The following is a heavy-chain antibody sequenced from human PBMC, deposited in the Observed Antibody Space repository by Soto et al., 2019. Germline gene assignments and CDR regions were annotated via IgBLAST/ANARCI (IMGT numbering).Heavy chain of an antibody. CDR2: IDNEGSGT. V-gene: IGHV3-74*01. Sequence: EVQLVESGGDLVQPGGSLRLSCAASGFTITSNWMHWVRQAPGKGLVWVSRIDNEGSGTSYADSVKGRFTISRDVAKNTVYFQMNSLRVEDTAVYYCATVFDFWGQGTPVTVSS. CDR1: GFTITSNW. J-gene: IGHJ4*02. CDR3: ATVFDF.